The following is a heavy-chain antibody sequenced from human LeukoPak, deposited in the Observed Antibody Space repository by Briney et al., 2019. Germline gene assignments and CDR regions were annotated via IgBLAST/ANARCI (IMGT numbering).Heavy chain of an antibody. CDR3: GTGDPRFDY. CDR1: GFSFSTYS. Sequence: GGSLRLSCAASGFSFSTYSMNWVRQAAGKRLQWVSYISSGSSAIYYTDSVKGRFTITRDDAKNSVYLQMNSLRTEDTAVYYCGTGDPRFDYWGQGILVTVSS. V-gene: IGHV3-48*01. D-gene: IGHD7-27*01. CDR2: ISSGSSAI. J-gene: IGHJ4*02.